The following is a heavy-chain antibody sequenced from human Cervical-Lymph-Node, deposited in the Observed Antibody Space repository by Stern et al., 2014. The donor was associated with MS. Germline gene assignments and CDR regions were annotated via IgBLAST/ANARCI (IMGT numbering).Heavy chain of an antibody. V-gene: IGHV5-51*01. CDR2: IYPYASDT. CDR3: ARHVQGFDY. CDR1: GYSFTIYS. J-gene: IGHJ4*02. Sequence: EMHLVESGAEVKKPGESLKLSCKLSGYSFTIYSMPWVRQIPGQVLDGMGDIYPYASDTTYSPSCQGQFTISAGKSVATADLQWSSLRASDTAMYYCARHVQGFDYWGQGTLVTVSS.